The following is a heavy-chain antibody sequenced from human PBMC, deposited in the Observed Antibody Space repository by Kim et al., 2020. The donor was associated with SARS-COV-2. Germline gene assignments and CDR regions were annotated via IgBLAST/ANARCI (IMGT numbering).Heavy chain of an antibody. Sequence: GGSLRLSCAASGFTFSSYAMSWVRQAPGKGLEWVSAISGSGGSTYYADSVKGRFTISRDNSKNTLYLQMNSLRAEDTAVYYCAPMGAYGSGSYYNRWLDYWGQGTLVTVSS. V-gene: IGHV3-23*01. D-gene: IGHD3-10*01. CDR3: APMGAYGSGSYYNRWLDY. CDR2: ISGSGGST. J-gene: IGHJ4*02. CDR1: GFTFSSYA.